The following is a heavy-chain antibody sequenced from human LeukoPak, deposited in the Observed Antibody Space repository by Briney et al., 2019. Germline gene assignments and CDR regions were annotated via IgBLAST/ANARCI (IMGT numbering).Heavy chain of an antibody. D-gene: IGHD1-1*01. CDR3: ARLTSNDATYFGY. V-gene: IGHV4-4*09. J-gene: IGHJ4*02. Sequence: SETLSLTCTVSGGSISSYYWSWIRQPPGKGLEWIGYIYTSGSTNYNPSLKSRVTISVDTSKNQFSMKLSSVTAADTAVYYCARLTSNDATYFGYWGQGTLVTVSS. CDR1: GGSISSYY. CDR2: IYTSGST.